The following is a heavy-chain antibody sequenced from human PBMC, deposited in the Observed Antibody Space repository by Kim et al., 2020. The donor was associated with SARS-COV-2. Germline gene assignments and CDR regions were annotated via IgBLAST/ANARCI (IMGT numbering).Heavy chain of an antibody. CDR2: IIPIFGTA. J-gene: IGHJ6*02. Sequence: SVKVSCKASGGTFSSYAISWVRQAPGQGLEWMGGIIPIFGTANYAQKFQGRVTITADESTSTAYMELSSLRSEDTAVYYCARMGADSGYDFSNYYYYGMDVWGQGTTVTVSS. CDR1: GGTFSSYA. CDR3: ARMGADSGYDFSNYYYYGMDV. D-gene: IGHD5-12*01. V-gene: IGHV1-69*13.